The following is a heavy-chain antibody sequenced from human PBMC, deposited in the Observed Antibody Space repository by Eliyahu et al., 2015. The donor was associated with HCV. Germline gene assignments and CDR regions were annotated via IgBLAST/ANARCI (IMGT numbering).Heavy chain of an antibody. D-gene: IGHD3-10*01. J-gene: IGHJ6*02. CDR3: ARDVRPNDITMVRGVFYYYYYYGMDV. CDR1: GFSFXVXG. V-gene: IGHV3-20*04. CDR2: INWNGGST. Sequence: EVQLVESGGGVVRPGGSLRLSCAAXGFSFXVXGLXWXRGXPXKGXGWVSGINWNGGSTGYADSVKGRFTISRDNAKNSLYLQMNSLRAEDTALYYCARDVRPNDITMVRGVFYYYYYYGMDVWGQGTTVTVSS.